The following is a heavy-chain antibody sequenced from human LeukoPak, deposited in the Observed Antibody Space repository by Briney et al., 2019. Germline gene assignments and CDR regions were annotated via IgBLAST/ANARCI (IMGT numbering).Heavy chain of an antibody. CDR2: IDHSGTT. J-gene: IGHJ6*03. V-gene: IGHV4-38-2*01. CDR1: GYSISSGYY. CDR3: ARVREYYYMDV. Sequence: PSETLSLTCAVSGYSISSGYYWTWIRQPPGKGLDYIGSIDHSGTTYYNPSLMSRVTISVDTTQNHSSLRLTSVTAADTAVYYCARVREYYYMDVWGEGTTVSVSS. D-gene: IGHD1-26*01.